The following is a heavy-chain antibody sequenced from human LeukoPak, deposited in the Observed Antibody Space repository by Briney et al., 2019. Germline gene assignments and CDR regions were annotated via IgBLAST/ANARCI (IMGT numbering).Heavy chain of an antibody. J-gene: IGHJ4*02. V-gene: IGHV4-39*07. Sequence: SETLSLTCTVSGGSISSSSYYWGWIRQPPVKGLEWIGSIYYSGSTYYNPSLKSRVTISVDTSKNQFSLKLSSVTAADTALYYCARGLTTGPYRYTDFDYWGQGTLVTVSS. D-gene: IGHD4-17*01. CDR2: IYYSGST. CDR1: GGSISSSSYY. CDR3: ARGLTTGPYRYTDFDY.